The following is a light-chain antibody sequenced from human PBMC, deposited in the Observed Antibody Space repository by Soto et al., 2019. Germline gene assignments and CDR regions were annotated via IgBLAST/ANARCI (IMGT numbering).Light chain of an antibody. CDR3: CSHADIYTVV. Sequence: QSALTQARSVSGSPGQSVTISCTGTSSDIGSYNRVSWFQQPPGEAPKLIIYDVTKRPSGVPDRFSGSKSGNTASLTISGLQAEDEADYYCCSHADIYTVVFGGGTKVTVL. CDR2: DVT. J-gene: IGLJ2*01. V-gene: IGLV2-11*01. CDR1: SSDIGSYNR.